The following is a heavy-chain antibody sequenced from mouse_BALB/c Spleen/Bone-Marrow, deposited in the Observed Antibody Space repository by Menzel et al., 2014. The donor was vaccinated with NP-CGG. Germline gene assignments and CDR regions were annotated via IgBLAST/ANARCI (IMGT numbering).Heavy chain of an antibody. CDR2: INPSSGYT. CDR3: AYGNYGYAMDY. Sequence: QVQLQQSGAELARPGASVKMPCKASGYTFTSYTMHWVKQRPGQGLEWNGYINPSSGYTNYNQKFKDKATLTADKSSSTAYMQLSSLTSEDSAVYYCAYGNYGYAMDYWGQGTSVTVSS. CDR1: GYTFTSYT. J-gene: IGHJ4*01. D-gene: IGHD2-10*02. V-gene: IGHV1-4*01.